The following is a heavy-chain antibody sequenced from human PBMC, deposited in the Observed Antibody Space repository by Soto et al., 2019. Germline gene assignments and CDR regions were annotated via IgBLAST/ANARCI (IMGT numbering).Heavy chain of an antibody. J-gene: IGHJ4*02. CDR2: ISGSGGST. V-gene: IGHV3-23*01. Sequence: EVQLLESGGGLVQPGGSLRLSCAASGFTFSSYAMSWVRQAPGKGLEWVSAISGSGGSTYYADSVKGRFTISRDNSKTTLYLQMNSLRAEDTAVYYCAKEKRLGFGELLGYFDYWGQGTLVTVSS. CDR3: AKEKRLGFGELLGYFDY. D-gene: IGHD3-10*01. CDR1: GFTFSSYA.